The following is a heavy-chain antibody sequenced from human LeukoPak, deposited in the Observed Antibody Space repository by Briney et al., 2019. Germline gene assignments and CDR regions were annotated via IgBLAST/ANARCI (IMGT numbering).Heavy chain of an antibody. D-gene: IGHD6-19*01. CDR3: ARGPIVRSSGWFDY. CDR1: GFTVSSDY. CDR2: IYSGGSTS. Sequence: GGSLRLSCAASGFTVSSDYMSWVRQAPGKGLEWVSVIYSGGSTSYCADSVKGRFTISRDNSKNTLYLQMNSLRAEDTAVYYCARGPIVRSSGWFDYWGQGTLVTVSS. J-gene: IGHJ4*02. V-gene: IGHV3-53*01.